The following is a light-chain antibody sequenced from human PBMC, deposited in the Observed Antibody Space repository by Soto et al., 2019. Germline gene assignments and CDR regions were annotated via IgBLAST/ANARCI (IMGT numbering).Light chain of an antibody. J-gene: IGKJ1*01. V-gene: IGKV3-11*01. Sequence: EILFTQSPATLSLSPGERATLSCRASQSVSSYLAWYQQKPGQATRLLIYDASNRANGIPARFSGSGSGTDFTLTISSLEPEDFAVYYCQQRSNWHPWTFGQGTKVDIK. CDR1: QSVSSY. CDR3: QQRSNWHPWT. CDR2: DAS.